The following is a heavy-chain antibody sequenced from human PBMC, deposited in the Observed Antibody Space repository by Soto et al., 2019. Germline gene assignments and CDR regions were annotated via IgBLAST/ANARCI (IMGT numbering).Heavy chain of an antibody. Sequence: GASVKVSCKASGYTFTSDYMHWVRQAPGQGLEWMGIINPRGGSTTYAQKFQGRMIMTADTSTSTVFMELSSLRSEDTAVYYCAREALASSLDYWGQGTLVTV. CDR3: AREALASSLDY. CDR1: GYTFTSDY. J-gene: IGHJ4*02. V-gene: IGHV1-46*01. CDR2: INPRGGST. D-gene: IGHD5-12*01.